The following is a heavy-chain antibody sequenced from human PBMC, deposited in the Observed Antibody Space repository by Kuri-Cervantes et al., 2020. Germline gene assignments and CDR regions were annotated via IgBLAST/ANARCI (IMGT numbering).Heavy chain of an antibody. CDR3: ARDREQQLVFDY. V-gene: IGHV3-30-3*01. D-gene: IGHD6-13*01. CDR2: ISYDGSNK. Sequence: GESLKISCAASGFTFSSYAMHWVRQAPGKGLEWVAVISYDGSNKYYADSVKARFTISRDNSKNTLYLQMNSLRPKDTAVYYCARDREQQLVFDYWGQGTLVTVSS. J-gene: IGHJ4*02. CDR1: GFTFSSYA.